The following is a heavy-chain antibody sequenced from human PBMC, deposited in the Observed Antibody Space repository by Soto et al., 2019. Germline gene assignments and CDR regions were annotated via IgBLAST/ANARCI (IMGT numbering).Heavy chain of an antibody. CDR3: ARGALGSCSGGSCSSWGWFDP. Sequence: QVQLQQWGAGLLKPSETLSLTCAVYGGSFSGYYWSWIRQPPGKGLEWIGEINHSGSTNYNPSLKSRVTISVDTSKNQFSLKLSSVTAADTAVYYYARGALGSCSGGSCSSWGWFDPCGQGTLVTVSS. V-gene: IGHV4-34*01. D-gene: IGHD2-15*01. CDR2: INHSGST. J-gene: IGHJ5*02. CDR1: GGSFSGYY.